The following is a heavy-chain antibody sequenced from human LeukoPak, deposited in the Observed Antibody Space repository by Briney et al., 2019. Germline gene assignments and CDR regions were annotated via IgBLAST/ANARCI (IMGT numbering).Heavy chain of an antibody. D-gene: IGHD3-10*01. CDR2: IYHSGST. CDR3: ARASGGEARPLYGMDV. CDR1: GGSISSSNW. Sequence: NPSGTLSLTCAVSGGSISSSNWWSWVRQPPGKGLEWIGEIYHSGSTNYNPSLKSRVTISVDKSKNQFSLKLSSVTAADTAVYYCARASGGEARPLYGMDVWGQGTTVTVSS. J-gene: IGHJ6*02. V-gene: IGHV4-4*02.